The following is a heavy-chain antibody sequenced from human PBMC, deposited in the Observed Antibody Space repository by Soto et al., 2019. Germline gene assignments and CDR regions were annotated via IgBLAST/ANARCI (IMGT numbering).Heavy chain of an antibody. J-gene: IGHJ4*02. CDR1: GGSMSGYY. CDR2: VYYTGST. Sequence: QVQLQESSPGLVKPSETLSLTCRVSGGSMSGYYWSWVRLAPGKGLEWIGYVYYTGSTNYNPSLQSRVSISADTSNKHFSLSLSLVTAADTAVYFCARSIAVPSGHIDHWGQGIRVTISS. V-gene: IGHV4-59*01. CDR3: ARSIAVPSGHIDH. D-gene: IGHD6-6*01.